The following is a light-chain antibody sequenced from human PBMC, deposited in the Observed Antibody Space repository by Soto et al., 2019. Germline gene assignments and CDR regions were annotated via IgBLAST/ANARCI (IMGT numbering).Light chain of an antibody. CDR2: DAS. CDR3: QQCNTPFT. CDR1: QNIGSR. Sequence: DIQMTQSPSTLSASVGDRVAITCRASQNIGSRLAWYQQKPDEAPNLLIYDASSLESGVPLRFGGSGSGTDFTLIISSLQPDDFATYYCQQCNTPFTFGGGTK. J-gene: IGKJ4*01. V-gene: IGKV1-5*01.